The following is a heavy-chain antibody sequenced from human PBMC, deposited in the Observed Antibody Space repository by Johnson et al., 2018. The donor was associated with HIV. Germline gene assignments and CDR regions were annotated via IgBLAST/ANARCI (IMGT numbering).Heavy chain of an antibody. D-gene: IGHD1-26*01. CDR2: INWNGGNT. J-gene: IGHJ3*02. CDR1: GFTFSSYA. V-gene: IGHV3-30*14. Sequence: VQLVESGGGVVQPGRSLRLSCAASGFTFSSYAMHWVRQAPGKGLEWVSGINWNGGNTGYVDSVKGRFTISRDNSKNTLYLQMNSLRAEDTAVYYCAREDVGSSAPDAFDIWGQGTMVTVSS. CDR3: AREDVGSSAPDAFDI.